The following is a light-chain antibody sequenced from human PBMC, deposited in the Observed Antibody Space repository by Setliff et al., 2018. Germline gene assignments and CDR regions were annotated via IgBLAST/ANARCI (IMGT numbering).Light chain of an antibody. Sequence: QSVLPQPASVSGSPGQSITISCTGTSSDVGGYNYVSWYQQHPGKAPKLMIYDVSNRPSGVSNRFSGSKSGNTASLTISGLQAEDEADYYCSSYTSSSTLKVFGGGTKVTVL. J-gene: IGLJ2*01. CDR1: SSDVGGYNY. CDR2: DVS. CDR3: SSYTSSSTLKV. V-gene: IGLV2-14*03.